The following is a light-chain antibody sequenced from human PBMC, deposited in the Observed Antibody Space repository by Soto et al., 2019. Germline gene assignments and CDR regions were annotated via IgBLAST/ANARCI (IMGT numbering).Light chain of an antibody. CDR2: GAS. CDR1: QSVSSN. V-gene: IGKV3-20*01. Sequence: EIVMTQSPATLSVSPGERATLSGRASQSVSSNLDWYQQKPGKAPRLLIYGASNRATGIPDRFSGSGSGTDFTLTISRLEPEDFAVYYCQQYGSSPRTFGQGTKVDI. CDR3: QQYGSSPRT. J-gene: IGKJ1*01.